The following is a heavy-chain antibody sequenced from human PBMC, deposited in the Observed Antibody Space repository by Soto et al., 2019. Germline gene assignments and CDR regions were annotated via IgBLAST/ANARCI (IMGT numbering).Heavy chain of an antibody. Sequence: ASVKVSCKASGYTFTSYDMHWVRQAPGQRLEWMGWINAGNGNTKYSQKFQGRVTITRDTSASTAYMELSSLRSEDTAVYYCATPPQYSGSYALFDYWGQGTLVTVSS. J-gene: IGHJ4*02. D-gene: IGHD1-26*01. CDR2: INAGNGNT. CDR1: GYTFTSYD. V-gene: IGHV1-3*01. CDR3: ATPPQYSGSYALFDY.